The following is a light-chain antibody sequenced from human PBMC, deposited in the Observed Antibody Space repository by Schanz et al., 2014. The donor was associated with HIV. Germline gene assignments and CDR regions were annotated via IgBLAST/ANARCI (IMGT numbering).Light chain of an antibody. Sequence: EIVLTQSPGTLSLSPGERATLSCRASQSLSGSYLSWYQQKPGQAPRRLIYCSSNRAPGIPDRFSGSGAGTDFTLAISRLEPEDFAVYYCQQYGSSPLFTFGPGTKGDLK. J-gene: IGKJ3*01. CDR2: CSS. V-gene: IGKV3-20*01. CDR3: QQYGSSPLFT. CDR1: QSLSGSY.